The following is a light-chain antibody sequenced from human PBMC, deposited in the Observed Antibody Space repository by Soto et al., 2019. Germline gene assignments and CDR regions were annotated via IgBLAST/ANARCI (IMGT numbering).Light chain of an antibody. V-gene: IGKV3-15*01. CDR1: QSVSSY. Sequence: EILRTQSPATLSVSPGERVTLSCRASQSVSSYLAWYQQKPGQPPRLLIYGASTRATGIPARFSGSGSGTEFTLTISSLQSEDFAVYYCQQYNNWPRTFGQGTKVDIK. CDR3: QQYNNWPRT. J-gene: IGKJ1*01. CDR2: GAS.